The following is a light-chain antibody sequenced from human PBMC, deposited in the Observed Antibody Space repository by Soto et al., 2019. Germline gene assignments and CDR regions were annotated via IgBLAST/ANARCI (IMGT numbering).Light chain of an antibody. V-gene: IGKV3D-20*02. CDR1: QTVRSNF. Sequence: DIVLTQSPGTLSLSPGERATLSCRASQTVRSNFLAWYQRKPGQSPRLLIYGASSRATGIPDRFSGSGSGADFTLTISRLDPEDFAVYYCQQRSNWPPITFGQGTRLEIK. CDR3: QQRSNWPPIT. J-gene: IGKJ5*01. CDR2: GAS.